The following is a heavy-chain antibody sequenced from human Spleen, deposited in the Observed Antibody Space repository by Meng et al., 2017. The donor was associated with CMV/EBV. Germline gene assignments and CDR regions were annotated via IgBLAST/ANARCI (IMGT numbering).Heavy chain of an antibody. J-gene: IGHJ6*02. CDR2: IIPILGIA. CDR3: ARDYYGSGDYYGMDV. D-gene: IGHD3-10*01. V-gene: IGHV1-69*10. CDR1: GYTFTSYG. Sequence: SVKVSCKASGYTFTSYGISWVRQAPGQGLEWMGGIIPILGIANYAQKFQGRVTITADKSTSTAYMELSSLRSEDTAVYYCARDYYGSGDYYGMDVWGQGTTVTVSS.